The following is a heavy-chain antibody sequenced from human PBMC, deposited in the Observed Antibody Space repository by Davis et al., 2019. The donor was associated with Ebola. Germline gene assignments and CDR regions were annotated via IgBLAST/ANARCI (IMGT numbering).Heavy chain of an antibody. V-gene: IGHV3-11*06. Sequence: GGSLRLSCAASGFTFSDYYMSWIRQAPGKGLEWVSSISSSSSYIYYADSVKGRFTISRDNAKNSLYLQMNSLRAEDTAVYYCASSSIAARPGYYYGMDVWGQGTTVTVSS. J-gene: IGHJ6*02. CDR2: ISSSSSYI. CDR1: GFTFSDYY. CDR3: ASSSIAARPGYYYGMDV. D-gene: IGHD6-6*01.